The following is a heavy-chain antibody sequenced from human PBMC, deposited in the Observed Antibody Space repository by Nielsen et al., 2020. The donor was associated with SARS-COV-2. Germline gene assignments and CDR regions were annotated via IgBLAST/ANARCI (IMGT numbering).Heavy chain of an antibody. J-gene: IGHJ6*03. V-gene: IGHV3-49*03. CDR2: IRSKAYGGAT. CDR3: TRHGYYDFWSGYLYYYYYMDV. CDR1: GFTFGDYA. D-gene: IGHD3-3*01. Sequence: GGPLRLSCTASGFTFGDYAMSWFRQAPGKGLEWVGFIRSKAYGGATEYAASVKGRFTISRDDSKSIAYLQMNSLKTEDTAVYYCTRHGYYDFWSGYLYYYYYMDVWGKGTTVTVSS.